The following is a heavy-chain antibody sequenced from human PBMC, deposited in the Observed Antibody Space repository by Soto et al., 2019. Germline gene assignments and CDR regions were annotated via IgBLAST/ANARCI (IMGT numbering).Heavy chain of an antibody. Sequence: EASVKVSCKASGYTFTSYAMHWVRQAPGQRLEWMGWINAGNGNTKYSQKFQGRVTITRDTSASTAYMELSSLRSEDTAVYYCARLGGYCSSNNCYGYYGMDVWGQGTTVTVSS. D-gene: IGHD2-2*01. CDR1: GYTFTSYA. V-gene: IGHV1-3*01. CDR3: ARLGGYCSSNNCYGYYGMDV. J-gene: IGHJ6*02. CDR2: INAGNGNT.